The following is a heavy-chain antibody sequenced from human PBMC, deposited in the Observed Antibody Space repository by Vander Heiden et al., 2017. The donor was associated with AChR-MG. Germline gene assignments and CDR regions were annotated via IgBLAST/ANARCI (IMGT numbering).Heavy chain of an antibody. J-gene: IGHJ4*02. CDR1: GSTFSSYT. V-gene: IGHV3-23*01. D-gene: IGHD3-16*01. Sequence: EVQLLESGGGLVQPGGSLRPSCAASGSTFSSYTMNWVRQAPGKGLEWVSAITGSGGSTYYADSVKGRFTISRDNSKNTLYLQMNSLRAEDTAVYYCAKDGIDWGSYYDYWGQGTLVTVSS. CDR3: AKDGIDWGSYYDY. CDR2: ITGSGGST.